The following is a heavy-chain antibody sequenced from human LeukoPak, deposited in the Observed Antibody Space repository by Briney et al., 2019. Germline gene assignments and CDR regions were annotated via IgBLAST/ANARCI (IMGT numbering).Heavy chain of an antibody. V-gene: IGHV1-18*01. J-gene: IGHJ3*02. CDR2: ISAYNGNT. Sequence: ASVKVSCKASGYTFTSYGISWVRQAPGQGLEWMGWISAYNGNTNYAQKLQGRVTMTTDTSTSTAYMELRSLRSDDTAVYYCARAPELGYCSGGSCGDAFDIWGQGTMVTVS. CDR3: ARAPELGYCSGGSCGDAFDI. CDR1: GYTFTSYG. D-gene: IGHD2-15*01.